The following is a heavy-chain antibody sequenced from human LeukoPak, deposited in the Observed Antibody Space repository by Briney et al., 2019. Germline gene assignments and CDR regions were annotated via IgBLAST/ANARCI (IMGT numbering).Heavy chain of an antibody. D-gene: IGHD1-1*01. Sequence: SETLSLTCAVYGGSFSGYYWSWIRQPPGKGLEWIGEINHSGSTNYNPSLKSRVTISVDTSKNQFPLKLSSVTAADTAVYYCARSPVQLERLAFDIWGQGTMVTVSS. CDR3: ARSPVQLERLAFDI. J-gene: IGHJ3*02. V-gene: IGHV4-34*01. CDR2: INHSGST. CDR1: GGSFSGYY.